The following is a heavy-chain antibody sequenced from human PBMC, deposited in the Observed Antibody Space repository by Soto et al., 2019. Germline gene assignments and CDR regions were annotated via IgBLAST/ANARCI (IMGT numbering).Heavy chain of an antibody. CDR1: GFTFSNAC. CDR3: TAGNLERYYDSSGYPPDY. V-gene: IGHV3-15*07. D-gene: IGHD3-22*01. J-gene: IGHJ4*02. CDR2: IKSKTDGGTT. Sequence: GGSLRLSVAASGFTFSNACMNWVRQAPGKGLEWVGRIKSKTDGGTTDYAAPVKGRFTISRDDSKNTLYLQMNSLKTEDTAVYYCTAGNLERYYDSSGYPPDYWGQGTLVT.